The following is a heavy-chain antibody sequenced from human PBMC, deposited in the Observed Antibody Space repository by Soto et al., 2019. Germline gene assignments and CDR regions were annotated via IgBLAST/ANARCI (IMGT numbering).Heavy chain of an antibody. CDR3: TRVYYDFWSAPKNAMDV. V-gene: IGHV3-30*04. CDR1: GFIFSNYA. CDR2: MSSDERNK. D-gene: IGHD3-3*01. Sequence: GGSLRLSCAASGFIFSNYAMHWVRQAPGKGLEWVAVMSSDERNKYYADSVKGRFTISRDISKNTLYLQMDSLRAEDTAMYYCTRVYYDFWSAPKNAMDVWGQGTTVTVSS. J-gene: IGHJ6*02.